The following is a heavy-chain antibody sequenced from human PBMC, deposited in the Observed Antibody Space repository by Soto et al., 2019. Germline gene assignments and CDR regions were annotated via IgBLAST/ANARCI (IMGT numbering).Heavy chain of an antibody. D-gene: IGHD1-26*01. Sequence: EVQLVQSGAEFKKPGESLKLSCKASGYSFTNYYIGWVRQMPGKGLEWMAIIYPGDSDTKYGPSFQGQVTISADKSSSTAYLHWSSLKASDTAMYYCVRVKEELLWPNWFDPWGQGTLVTVSP. J-gene: IGHJ5*02. CDR1: GYSFTNYY. CDR2: IYPGDSDT. CDR3: VRVKEELLWPNWFDP. V-gene: IGHV5-51*01.